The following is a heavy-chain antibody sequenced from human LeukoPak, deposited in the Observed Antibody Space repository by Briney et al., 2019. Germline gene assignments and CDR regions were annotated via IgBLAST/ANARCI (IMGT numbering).Heavy chain of an antibody. V-gene: IGHV3-74*01. CDR3: ARGNYHAMDV. CDR1: GFTFSNYW. CDR2: IKGDGSST. Sequence: GGALRLSCAASGFTFSNYWMHWVRQTPGEGLVCVSLIKGDGSSTTYADSVKGRFTISRDNAKNTVYLQMNSLRAEDTAVYYCARGNYHAMDVWGQGTTVTVSS. J-gene: IGHJ6*02.